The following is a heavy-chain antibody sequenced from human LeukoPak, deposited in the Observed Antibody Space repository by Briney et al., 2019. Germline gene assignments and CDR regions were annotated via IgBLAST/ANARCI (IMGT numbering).Heavy chain of an antibody. V-gene: IGHV3-23*01. D-gene: IGHD3-16*01. CDR3: ARIWGSGEWNLLRGAFDY. CDR1: GLTFSHSV. Sequence: GGSLRLSCAASGLTFSHSVMRWARQAPGRGLEWVSAISGSGGGTCYVDSVKGRYTISRDDSKNTLFLQVSSLRAEDTAVYYCARIWGSGEWNLLRGAFDYWGQGTLVTVSS. J-gene: IGHJ4*02. CDR2: ISGSGGGT.